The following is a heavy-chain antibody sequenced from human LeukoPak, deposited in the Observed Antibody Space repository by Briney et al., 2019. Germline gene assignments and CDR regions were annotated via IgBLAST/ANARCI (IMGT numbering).Heavy chain of an antibody. CDR2: ISGSGGST. Sequence: GGSLRLSCAASGFTFSSYAMSWVRQAPGKGLEWVSVISGSGGSTNYADSVKGRFTISRDNSKNTLYLQMSSLRVEDTAVYYCAKGVGATGDGNYFDYWGQGTLVTVSS. J-gene: IGHJ4*02. D-gene: IGHD1-26*01. CDR3: AKGVGATGDGNYFDY. CDR1: GFTFSSYA. V-gene: IGHV3-23*01.